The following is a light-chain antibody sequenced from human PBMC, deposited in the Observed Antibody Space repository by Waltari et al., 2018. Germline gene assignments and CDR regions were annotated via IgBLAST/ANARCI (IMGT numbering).Light chain of an antibody. V-gene: IGKV4-1*01. CDR2: WAS. Sequence: DIVMTQSPDSLAVSLGERATINCRSSQSILYRFDNKNYLAWYQQKPGQSPKLIIYWASTRESGVPDRFSGSGSGTDFTLTISRLEPEDFAVYYCQQYGSSLTFGGGTKVEIK. J-gene: IGKJ4*01. CDR1: QSILYRFDNKNY. CDR3: QQYGSSLT.